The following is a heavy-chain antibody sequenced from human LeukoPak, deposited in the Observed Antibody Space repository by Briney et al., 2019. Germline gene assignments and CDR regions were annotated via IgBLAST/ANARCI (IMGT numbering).Heavy chain of an antibody. D-gene: IGHD2-2*01. CDR2: ITGSGGDT. J-gene: IGHJ6*03. Sequence: PGGSLRLSCAASGFTFSSYAMSWVRQAPGKGLEWVSTITGSGGDTNFADSVKGRLTISRDNSKNTLNLQLNSLRAEDTALYYCAKGSYCSSTSCYTDCYYYMDVWGKGTTVTVSS. V-gene: IGHV3-23*01. CDR1: GFTFSSYA. CDR3: AKGSYCSSTSCYTDCYYYMDV.